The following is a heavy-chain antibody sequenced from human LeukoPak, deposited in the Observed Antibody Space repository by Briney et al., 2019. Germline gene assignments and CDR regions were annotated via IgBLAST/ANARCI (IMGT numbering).Heavy chain of an antibody. CDR1: GFTFSSYG. V-gene: IGHV3-33*01. CDR2: IWYDGSNK. D-gene: IGHD2-2*01. J-gene: IGHJ3*02. CDR3: ARDIVVVPAASDAFDI. Sequence: GRSLRLSCAASGFTFSSYGMHWVRQAPGKGLGWVAVIWYDGSNKYYADSVKGRFTISRDNSKNTLYLQMNSLRAENTAVYYCARDIVVVPAASDAFDIWGQGAMVTVSS.